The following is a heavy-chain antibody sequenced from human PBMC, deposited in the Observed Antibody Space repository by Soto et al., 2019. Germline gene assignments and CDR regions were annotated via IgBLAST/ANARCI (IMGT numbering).Heavy chain of an antibody. V-gene: IGHV3-11*05. J-gene: IGHJ3*01. CDR3: XXXXXXXXXXXXXX. CDR1: GFTFSDYF. CDR2: ISRNSRYT. Sequence: QVQLVESGGGLVKPGGSLRLSCAASGFTFSDYFMAWIRXXXXXXXXWIAYISRNSRYTNFADSVRGRFTISRDNAKNXXXXXXXXXXXXXXXXXXXXXXXXXXXXXXXXXXGQGTMVTVSS.